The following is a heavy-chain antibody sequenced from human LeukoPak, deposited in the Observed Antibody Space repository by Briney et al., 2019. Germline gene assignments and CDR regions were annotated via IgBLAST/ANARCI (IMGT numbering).Heavy chain of an antibody. CDR1: GGSISSGGYY. V-gene: IGHV4-31*03. CDR3: ARSDYGGNVDY. CDR2: IYYSGST. Sequence: PSETLSLTCTVSGGSISSGGYYWSWIRQHPGKGLEWIGYIYYSGSTYYNPSLKSRVTISVDTSKNQFPLKLSSVTAAVTAVYYCARSDYGGNVDYWGQGTLVTVSS. D-gene: IGHD4-23*01. J-gene: IGHJ4*02.